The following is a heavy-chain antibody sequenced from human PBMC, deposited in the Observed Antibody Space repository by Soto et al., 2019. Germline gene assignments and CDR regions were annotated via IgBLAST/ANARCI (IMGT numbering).Heavy chain of an antibody. Sequence: SETLSLTCTVSGGSISSGGYYWSWIRQHPGKGLEWIGYIYYSGSTYYNPSLKSRVTISVDTSKNQFSLKLSSVTAADTAAYYCARAWTYDFWSGPYTRTGKHFDYWGQGTMVTVSS. CDR3: ARAWTYDFWSGPYTRTGKHFDY. CDR2: IYYSGST. D-gene: IGHD3-3*01. J-gene: IGHJ4*02. CDR1: GGSISSGGYY. V-gene: IGHV4-31*03.